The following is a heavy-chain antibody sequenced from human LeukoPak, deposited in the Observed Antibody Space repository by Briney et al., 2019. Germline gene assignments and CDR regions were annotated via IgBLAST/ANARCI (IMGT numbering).Heavy chain of an antibody. CDR3: GGLELRYFLDP. CDR2: IYQSGST. J-gene: IGHJ5*02. Sequence: SETLSLTCTVSGYSIRSGYYWGWIRQPPGKGLEWIGSIYQSGSTSYNPSLKSRLTISVDTSKNQFSLKLSSVTAADTAVYYCGGLELRYFLDPWGQGTLVTVSS. V-gene: IGHV4-38-2*02. D-gene: IGHD3-9*01. CDR1: GYSIRSGYY.